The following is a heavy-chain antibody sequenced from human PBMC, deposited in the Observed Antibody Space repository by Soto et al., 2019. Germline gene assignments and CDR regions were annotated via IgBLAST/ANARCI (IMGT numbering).Heavy chain of an antibody. V-gene: IGHV4-38-2*01. Sequence: SETLSLTCAVSGYSISSGYYWGWIRQPPGKGLEWIGSIYHSGSTYYNPSLKSRVTISVDTPKNQFSLKLSSVTAADTAVYYCARAGVTIFGVVIYYYGMDVWGQGTTVTVSS. CDR2: IYHSGST. J-gene: IGHJ6*02. D-gene: IGHD3-3*01. CDR3: ARAGVTIFGVVIYYYGMDV. CDR1: GYSISSGYY.